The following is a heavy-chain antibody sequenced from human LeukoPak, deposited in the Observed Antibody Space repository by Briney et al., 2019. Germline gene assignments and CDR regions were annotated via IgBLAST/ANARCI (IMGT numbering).Heavy chain of an antibody. CDR1: GGPFSGYY. Sequence: SETLSLTCAVYGGPFSGYYWSWIRQPPGKGLEWIGEINHSGTTNYNPSLKSRVTISVDTSKNQFPLNLSSVTAADTAVYYCARGPTTYYNFWSGPVFDYWGQGTLVTVSS. CDR2: INHSGTT. D-gene: IGHD3-3*01. CDR3: ARGPTTYYNFWSGPVFDY. J-gene: IGHJ4*02. V-gene: IGHV4-34*01.